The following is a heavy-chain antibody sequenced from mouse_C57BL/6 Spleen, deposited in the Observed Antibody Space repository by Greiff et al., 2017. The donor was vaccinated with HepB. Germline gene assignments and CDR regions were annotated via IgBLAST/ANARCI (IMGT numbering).Heavy chain of an antibody. J-gene: IGHJ1*03. V-gene: IGHV1-81*01. CDR3: ARWNYYGSSRYWYFDV. D-gene: IGHD1-1*01. CDR1: GYTFTSYG. CDR2: IYPRSGNT. Sequence: VQRVESGAELARPGASVKLSCKASGYTFTSYGISWVKQRTGQGLEWIGEIYPRSGNTYYNEKFKGKATLTADKSSSTAYMELRSLTSEDSAVYFCARWNYYGSSRYWYFDVWGTGTTVTVSS.